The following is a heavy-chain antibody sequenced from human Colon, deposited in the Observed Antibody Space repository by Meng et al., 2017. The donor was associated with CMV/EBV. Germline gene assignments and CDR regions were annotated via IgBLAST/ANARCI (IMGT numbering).Heavy chain of an antibody. J-gene: IGHJ5*02. CDR3: ARVRSVGGRTWFAP. V-gene: IGHV1-2*02. D-gene: IGHD3-3*01. Sequence: ASVKVSCKASGYDFTDFSMHWVRQAPGQGLEWMGWINPKSGGTYFAQKFQGRVTLTRDTSISTVYMEMNSLRSDDAAVYYCARVRSVGGRTWFAPWGQGTLVTVSS. CDR2: INPKSGGT. CDR1: GYDFTDFS.